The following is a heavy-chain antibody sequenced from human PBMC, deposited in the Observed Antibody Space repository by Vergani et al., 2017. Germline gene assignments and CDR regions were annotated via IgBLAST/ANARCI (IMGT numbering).Heavy chain of an antibody. J-gene: IGHJ4*02. Sequence: EVQLVESGGGLVKPGGSLRLSCAASGFTFSSYSMNWVRQAPGKGLEWVSSISSSSSYIYYADSVKCRFTISRDNAKNSLYLQMNSLRAEDPAVYYCAREPSLAGTGYWGQGTLVTVSS. CDR2: ISSSSSYI. CDR1: GFTFSSYS. CDR3: AREPSLAGTGY. V-gene: IGHV3-21*01. D-gene: IGHD6-19*01.